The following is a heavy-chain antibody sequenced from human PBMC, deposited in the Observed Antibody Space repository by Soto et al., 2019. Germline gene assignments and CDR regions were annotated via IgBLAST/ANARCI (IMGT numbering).Heavy chain of an antibody. CDR2: FHYSGTT. V-gene: IGHV4-30-4*08. J-gene: IGHJ6*01. Sequence: SETLSLTCTVSGGSINCDNCCWTWIRQPPGKGLEWIGCFHYSGTTHQTSSLKSRVTISRDTSRNQFSLELTSVTAADTAVSYCARGDGGTLFGEWGQGDQVTVVYGK. D-gene: IGHD3-3*01. CDR1: GGSINCDNCC. CDR3: ARGDGGTLFGEWGQGDQVTVVYGK.